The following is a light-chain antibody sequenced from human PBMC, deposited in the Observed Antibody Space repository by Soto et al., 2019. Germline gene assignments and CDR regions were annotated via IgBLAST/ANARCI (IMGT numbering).Light chain of an antibody. J-gene: IGKJ1*01. CDR3: QQYGSTPRT. CDR1: QSVSSSN. CDR2: GAS. V-gene: IGKV3-20*01. Sequence: EIVLTQSPGTLSLSPGERATLSCRASQSVSSSNLAWYQQKPGQAPRLLIYGASSRATGIPDRFSGSGSGTDFTLTISRLESEDFAVDYCQQYGSTPRTFGQGTKVEIK.